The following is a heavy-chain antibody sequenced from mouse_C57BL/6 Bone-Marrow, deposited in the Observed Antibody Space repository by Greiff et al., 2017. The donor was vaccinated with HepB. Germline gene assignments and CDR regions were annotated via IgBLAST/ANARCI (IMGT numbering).Heavy chain of an antibody. J-gene: IGHJ3*01. Sequence: EVQLQQPGPELVKPGASVKISCKASGYSFTDYNMNWVKQSNGKSLEWIGVINPNYGTTSYNQKFKGKATLTVDQSSSTAYMQLNSLTSEDSAVYYCARLRYYGSSYVGFAYWGKGTLVTVSA. CDR3: ARLRYYGSSYVGFAY. D-gene: IGHD1-1*01. CDR1: GYSFTDYN. V-gene: IGHV1-39*01. CDR2: INPNYGTT.